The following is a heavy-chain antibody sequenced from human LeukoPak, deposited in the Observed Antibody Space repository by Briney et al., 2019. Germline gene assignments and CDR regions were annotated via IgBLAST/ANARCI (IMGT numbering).Heavy chain of an antibody. CDR2: MNPNSGNT. CDR3: ARLPRGYSYGSLDY. V-gene: IGHV1-8*01. D-gene: IGHD5-18*01. CDR1: GYTFTSYD. J-gene: IGHJ4*02. Sequence: ASVKVSCKASGYTFTSYDINWVRQATGQGLEWMGWMNPNSGNTGHAQKFQGRVTMTRNTSISTAYMELSSLRSEDTAVYYCARLPRGYSYGSLDYWGQGTLVTVSS.